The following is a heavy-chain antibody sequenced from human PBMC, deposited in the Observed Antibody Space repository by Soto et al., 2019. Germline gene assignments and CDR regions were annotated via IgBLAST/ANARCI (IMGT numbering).Heavy chain of an antibody. V-gene: IGHV4-59*01. CDR1: GGSISRYY. Sequence: SETLSLTCTVSGGSISRYYWSWIRQSPGKGLEWIGYIHYSGSTKSNPSLKSRVTISVDTSRNQVSLKLIAVTAADSGVYFCVSARWRLLHPSYSGVEVWGQGTTVNV. CDR3: VSARWRLLHPSYSGVEV. CDR2: IHYSGST. D-gene: IGHD3-16*01. J-gene: IGHJ6*01.